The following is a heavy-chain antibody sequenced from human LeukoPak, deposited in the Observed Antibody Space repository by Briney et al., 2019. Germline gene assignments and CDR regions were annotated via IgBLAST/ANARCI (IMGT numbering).Heavy chain of an antibody. CDR3: AKDRMATTQISEFDY. CDR1: GFTFSSYA. Sequence: PGGSLRLSCAASGFTFSSYAMHWVRQAPGKGLEYVSAISSNGGSTYYANSVKGRFTISRDNSKNTLYLHMNSLRAEDTAVYYCAKDRMATTQISEFDYWGQGTLVTVSS. J-gene: IGHJ4*02. D-gene: IGHD5-24*01. V-gene: IGHV3-64*01. CDR2: ISSNGGST.